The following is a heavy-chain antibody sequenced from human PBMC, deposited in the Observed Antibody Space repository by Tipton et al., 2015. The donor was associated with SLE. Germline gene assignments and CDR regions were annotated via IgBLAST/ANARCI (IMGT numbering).Heavy chain of an antibody. CDR3: AREILNGGAFDI. J-gene: IGHJ3*02. CDR2: IIPIFGTA. Sequence: QSGPEVKKPGSSVKVSCKASGGTFSSYAISWVRQAPGQGLEWMGGIIPIFGTANYAQKFQGRVTITTDESTSTAYMELSSLRAEDTAVYYCAREILNGGAFDIWGQGTMVTVSS. CDR1: GGTFSSYA. V-gene: IGHV1-69*05. D-gene: IGHD2-8*01.